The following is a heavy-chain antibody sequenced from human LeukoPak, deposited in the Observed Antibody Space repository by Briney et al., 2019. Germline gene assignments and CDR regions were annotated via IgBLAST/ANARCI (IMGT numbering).Heavy chain of an antibody. CDR3: ARSGYYDSSGYFDY. D-gene: IGHD3-22*01. Sequence: PSETLSLTCTVSGGSISSYYWSWIRQPAGKGLEWIGYIYYSGSTNYNPSLKSRVTISVDTSKNQFSLKLSSVTAADTAVYYCARSGYYDSSGYFDYWGQGTLVTVSS. CDR2: IYYSGST. V-gene: IGHV4-59*01. J-gene: IGHJ4*02. CDR1: GGSISSYY.